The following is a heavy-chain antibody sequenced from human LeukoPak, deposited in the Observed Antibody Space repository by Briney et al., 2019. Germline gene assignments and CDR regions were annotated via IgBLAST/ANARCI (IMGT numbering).Heavy chain of an antibody. CDR2: LYYMRGA. V-gene: IGHV4-59*01. J-gene: IGHJ5*02. D-gene: IGHD3-3*01. Sequence: PSETLSLTCTVSGGFISGYYWSWSRQPPGKGVEWIGNLYYMRGAWYKSSLKSRVTTSVDTSKNQFSLKLSSVTAADTAVYYCARVSPYYDFWSGYCWFDPWGQGTLVTVSS. CDR1: GGFISGYY. CDR3: ARVSPYYDFWSGYCWFDP.